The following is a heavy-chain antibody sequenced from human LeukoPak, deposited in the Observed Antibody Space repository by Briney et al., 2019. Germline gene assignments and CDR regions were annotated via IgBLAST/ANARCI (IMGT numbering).Heavy chain of an antibody. CDR1: GFTFSSYA. CDR3: AKGGYSYGLVGYFQH. Sequence: GGSLRLSCAASGFTFSSYAMSWVRQAPGKGLEWVSAISGSGGSTYYADSVKGRFTIYRDNSKITLYLQMNSLKAEDTDVYYCAKGGYSYGLVGYFQHWGQGTLVTVSS. V-gene: IGHV3-23*01. J-gene: IGHJ1*01. D-gene: IGHD5-18*01. CDR2: ISGSGGST.